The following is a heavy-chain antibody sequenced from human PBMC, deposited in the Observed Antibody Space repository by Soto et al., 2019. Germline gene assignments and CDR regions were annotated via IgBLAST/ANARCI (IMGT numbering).Heavy chain of an antibody. CDR2: IGTAGDT. V-gene: IGHV3-13*01. J-gene: IGHJ6*02. CDR1: GFTFSSYD. CDR3: ARARLLWFGEFYYYYYGMDV. D-gene: IGHD3-10*01. Sequence: GGSLSLSCAASGFTFSSYDMHWVRQATGKGLEWVSAIGTAGDTYYPGSVKGRFTISRENAKNSLYLQMNSLRAGDTAVYYCARARLLWFGEFYYYYYGMDVWGQGTTVTVSS.